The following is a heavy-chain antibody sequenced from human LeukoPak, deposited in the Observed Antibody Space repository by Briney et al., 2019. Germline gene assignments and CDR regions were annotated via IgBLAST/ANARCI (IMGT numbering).Heavy chain of an antibody. D-gene: IGHD4-11*01. J-gene: IGHJ6*03. CDR1: GDSFSSVTDY. CDR3: ARVGLGSNYDYYYYYMDV. V-gene: IGHV4-39*07. CDR2: GDYSGGT. Sequence: PSETLSLTCTVSGDSFSSVTDYWAWIRQPPGKGLEWIASGDYSGGTYYNPSLESRVAISADMSKNQFSLKLTSVTGADTAVYYCARVGLGSNYDYYYYYMDVWGKGTTVTVSS.